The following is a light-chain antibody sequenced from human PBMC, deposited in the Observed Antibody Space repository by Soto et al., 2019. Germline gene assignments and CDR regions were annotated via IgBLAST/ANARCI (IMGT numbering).Light chain of an antibody. Sequence: QAVVTQPPSASGTPGQRVTISCSGSSSNTGSNYVYWYQQLPGTAPKLLIYRNNQRPSGVPDRFSGSKSGTSASLAISGLRSEDEADYYCAAWDDSLSVVVFGGGTKLTVL. V-gene: IGLV1-47*01. CDR3: AAWDDSLSVVV. CDR2: RNN. CDR1: SSNTGSNY. J-gene: IGLJ2*01.